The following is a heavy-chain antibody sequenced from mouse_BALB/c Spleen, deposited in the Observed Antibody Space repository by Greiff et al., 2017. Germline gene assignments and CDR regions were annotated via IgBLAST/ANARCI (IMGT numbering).Heavy chain of an antibody. D-gene: IGHD1-1*01. CDR2: INPGSGGT. J-gene: IGHJ4*01. Sequence: VQLKESGAELVRPGTSVKVSCKASGYAFTNYLIEWVKQRPGQGLEWIGVINPGSGGTNYNEKFKGKATLTADKSSSTAYMQLSSLTSDDSAVYFCARSRGFITTVVARTYYAMDYWGQGTSVTVSS. CDR3: ARSRGFITTVVARTYYAMDY. V-gene: IGHV1-54*01. CDR1: GYAFTNYL.